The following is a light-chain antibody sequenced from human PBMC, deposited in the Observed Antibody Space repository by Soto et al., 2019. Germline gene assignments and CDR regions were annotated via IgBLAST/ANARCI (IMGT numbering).Light chain of an antibody. CDR1: QYINTR. CDR3: HQRQSWPRT. Sequence: EIVLTQSPAPLSSFPGDRVTLSCRASQYINTRLAWYQHRLGQAPRLLIYQTSLRAAGIPARFSASGSGTDFTLTISDVQPEDVALYYCHQRQSWPRTFGQGTKVDIK. V-gene: IGKV3D-11*03. CDR2: QTS. J-gene: IGKJ1*01.